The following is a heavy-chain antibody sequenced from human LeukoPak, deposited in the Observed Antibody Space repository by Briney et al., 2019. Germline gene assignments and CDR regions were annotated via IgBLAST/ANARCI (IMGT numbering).Heavy chain of an antibody. CDR3: ARDPATVTSYFDY. Sequence: GGSLRLSCAVSGFTFSSYGMHWVRQAPGKGLEWVALIWYDGSKKYYADSVKGRFTISRDDSKSTLYLKMNSLRAEDTAVYYCARDPATVTSYFDYWGQGTLVTVSS. CDR2: IWYDGSKK. J-gene: IGHJ4*02. V-gene: IGHV3-33*01. CDR1: GFTFSSYG. D-gene: IGHD4-17*01.